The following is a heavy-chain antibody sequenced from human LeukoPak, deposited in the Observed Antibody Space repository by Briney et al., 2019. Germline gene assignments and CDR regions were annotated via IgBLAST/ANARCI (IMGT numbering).Heavy chain of an antibody. D-gene: IGHD1-26*01. V-gene: IGHV3-15*01. Sequence: GGSLRLSCTASGFKFSDAWMTWVRQAPGKGLEWLGRIKRGGSADYAVPVNNRFTISRDDSKNTIYLQINGLKTEDTAVYYCKWERTVYYSLDVWGQGTTVTVSS. CDR1: GFKFSDAW. CDR2: IKRGGSA. J-gene: IGHJ6*02. CDR3: KWERTVYYSLDV.